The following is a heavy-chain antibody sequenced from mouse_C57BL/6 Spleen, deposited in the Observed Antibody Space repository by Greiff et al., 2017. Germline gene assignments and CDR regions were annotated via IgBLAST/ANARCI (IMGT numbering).Heavy chain of an antibody. Sequence: EVKLMESGPELVKPGASVKISCKASGYSFTGYYMNWVKQSPEKSLEWIGEINPSTGGTTYNQKFKAKATLTVDKSSSTAYMQLKSLTSEDSAVYYCAREEDYYAMDYWGQGTSVTVSS. J-gene: IGHJ4*01. CDR2: INPSTGGT. CDR3: AREEDYYAMDY. V-gene: IGHV1-42*01. CDR1: GYSFTGYY.